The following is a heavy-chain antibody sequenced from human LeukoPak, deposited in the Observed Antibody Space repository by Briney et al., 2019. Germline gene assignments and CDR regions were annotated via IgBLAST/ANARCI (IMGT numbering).Heavy chain of an antibody. CDR1: GFTFSSYG. Sequence: SLRLSCAASGFTFSSYGMHWVRQAPGKGLEWVAVISYDGSNKYYADSVKGRFTISRDNSKNTLYLQMNSLRAEDTAVYYCAKDGPAASFDYWGQGTLVTVSS. V-gene: IGHV3-30*18. CDR2: ISYDGSNK. J-gene: IGHJ4*02. D-gene: IGHD2-2*01. CDR3: AKDGPAASFDY.